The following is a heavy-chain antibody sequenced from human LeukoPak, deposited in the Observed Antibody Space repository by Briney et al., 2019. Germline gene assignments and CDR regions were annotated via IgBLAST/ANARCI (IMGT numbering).Heavy chain of an antibody. Sequence: GGSLRLSCAASGFTFSSYGMHWVRLAPGKGLEWVAVIWYDGSNKYYADSVKGRFTISRDNSKNTLYLQMNSLRAEDTAVYYCARDPTTVAGTTGFDYWGQGTLVTVSS. V-gene: IGHV3-33*01. J-gene: IGHJ4*02. CDR1: GFTFSSYG. D-gene: IGHD6-19*01. CDR2: IWYDGSNK. CDR3: ARDPTTVAGTTGFDY.